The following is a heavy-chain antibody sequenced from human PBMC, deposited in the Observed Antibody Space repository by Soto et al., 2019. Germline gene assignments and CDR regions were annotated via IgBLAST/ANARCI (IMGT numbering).Heavy chain of an antibody. V-gene: IGHV3-20*01. D-gene: IGHD4-4*01. CDR2: INWNGGST. Sequence: GGSLRLSCAASGFTFDDYGMSWVRQAPGKGLEWVSGINWNGGSTGYADSVKGRFTISRDNAKNSLYLQMNSLRAEDTALYHCARGPNYEALYNWFDPWGQGTLVTVSS. CDR1: GFTFDDYG. J-gene: IGHJ5*02. CDR3: ARGPNYEALYNWFDP.